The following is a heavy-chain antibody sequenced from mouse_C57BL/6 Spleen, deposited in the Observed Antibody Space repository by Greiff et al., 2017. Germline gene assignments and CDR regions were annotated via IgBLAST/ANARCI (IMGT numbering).Heavy chain of an antibody. CDR2: IHPSDSDT. V-gene: IGHV1-74*01. CDR3: AIDYDDAWFAY. D-gene: IGHD2-4*01. CDR1: GYTFNSYW. J-gene: IGHJ3*01. Sequence: VQLQPPGAELVKPGASVKVSCKASGYTFNSYWMNWVKQRPGQGLEWIGRIHPSDSDTNYNQKFKGKATLTVDKSSSTAYLQLSSLTSEDSAVYYCAIDYDDAWFAYWGQGTLVTVSA.